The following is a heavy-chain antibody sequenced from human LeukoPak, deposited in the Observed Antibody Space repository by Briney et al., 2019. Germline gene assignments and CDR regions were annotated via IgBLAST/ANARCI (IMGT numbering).Heavy chain of an antibody. V-gene: IGHV3-9*01. D-gene: IGHD5-24*01. J-gene: IGHJ4*02. Sequence: GGSLRLSCAASGFTFDDYAMHWVRQAPGKGLEWVSGISWNSGSIGYADSAKGRFTISRDNAKNSLYLQMNSLRAEDTALYYCAKAQDDYLDYWGQGTLVTVSS. CDR1: GFTFDDYA. CDR3: AKAQDDYLDY. CDR2: ISWNSGSI.